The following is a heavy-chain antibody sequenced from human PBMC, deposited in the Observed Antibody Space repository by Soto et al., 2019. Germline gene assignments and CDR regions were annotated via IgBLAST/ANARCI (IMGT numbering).Heavy chain of an antibody. V-gene: IGHV3-30*03. CDR1: GFTLSGHG. CDR2: ITYDGSEI. D-gene: IGHD1-26*01. Sequence: QVQLVESGGGVVQPGRSLRLSCVASGFTLSGHGMHWVRQAPGKGLEWVAVITYDGSEIHYSDSVKGRFTISRDTSKNIFYLQMNSLKTADTAMYYCAREQGYGYYRVADYWGQGTLVTVSS. CDR3: AREQGYGYYRVADY. J-gene: IGHJ4*02.